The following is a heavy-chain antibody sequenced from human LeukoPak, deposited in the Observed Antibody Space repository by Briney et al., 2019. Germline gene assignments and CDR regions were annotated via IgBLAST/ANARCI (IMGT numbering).Heavy chain of an antibody. CDR2: IYTSGST. J-gene: IGHJ4*02. CDR1: GGSISSYY. V-gene: IGHV4-4*07. D-gene: IGHD6-13*01. CDR3: AREKGSSWLYSSSWNFDY. Sequence: SETLSLTCTVSGGSISSYYWSWIRQPAGKGLEWIGRIYTSGSTNYNPSLKSRVTMSVDTSKNQFSLKLSSVTAADTAVYYCAREKGSSWLYSSSWNFDYWGQGTLVTVSS.